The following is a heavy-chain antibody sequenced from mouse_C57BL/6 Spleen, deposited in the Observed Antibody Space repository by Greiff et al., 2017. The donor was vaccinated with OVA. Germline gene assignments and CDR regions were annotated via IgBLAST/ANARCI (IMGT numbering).Heavy chain of an antibody. V-gene: IGHV1-5*01. D-gene: IGHD2-4*01. CDR3: TSYDYDGGAY. CDR2: IYPGNSDT. J-gene: IGHJ3*01. CDR1: GYTFTSYW. Sequence: VQLQQSGTVLARPGASVKMSCKTSGYTFTSYWMHWVKQRPGQGLEWIGAIYPGNSDTSYNQKFKGKAKLTAVTSASTAYMALSSLTNEDSAVYYCTSYDYDGGAYWGQGTLVTVSA.